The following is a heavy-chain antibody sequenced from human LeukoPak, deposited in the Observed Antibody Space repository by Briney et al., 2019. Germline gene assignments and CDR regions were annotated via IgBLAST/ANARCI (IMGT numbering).Heavy chain of an antibody. CDR1: GFTFSSYA. D-gene: IGHD5/OR15-5a*01. V-gene: IGHV3-23*01. CDR3: AKPSTGGYHDPFDM. J-gene: IGHJ3*02. Sequence: GGSLRLSCAASGFTFSSYAMSWVRQAPGKGLEWVSTISGNGGSTYYADSVKGRFTISRDNSKNTLYLQMNSLRAEDTAIYYCAKPSTGGYHDPFDMWGQGTMVTVSS. CDR2: ISGNGGST.